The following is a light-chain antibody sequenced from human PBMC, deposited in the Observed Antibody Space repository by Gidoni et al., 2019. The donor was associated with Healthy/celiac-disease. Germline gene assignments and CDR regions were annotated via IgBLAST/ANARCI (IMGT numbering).Light chain of an antibody. CDR1: QSISSY. Sequence: DIQMTQSPSSPSASVGVRVTITCRASQSISSYLNWYQQKTEKAPKLLIYAASSLQRGVPSRFSGSGYGTDFTLTISSLQPEDFATYYCQQSYSTPSTFGPGTKVDIK. CDR2: AAS. CDR3: QQSYSTPST. J-gene: IGKJ3*01. V-gene: IGKV1-39*01.